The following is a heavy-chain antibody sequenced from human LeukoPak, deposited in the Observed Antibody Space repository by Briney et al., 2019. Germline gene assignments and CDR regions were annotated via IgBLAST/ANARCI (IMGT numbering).Heavy chain of an antibody. CDR2: ICRNSGRI. CDR3: AKDGTRSGGYFDY. J-gene: IGHJ4*02. CDR1: GFTPDDYA. D-gene: IGHD2-15*01. Sequence: GRCLSLSCAVSGFTPDDYAMHWFRPAPAEGLEWVSGICRNSGRITYADSVKGRFTISRDNATNSLYVQVNSLRADDLAVCFCAKDGTRSGGYFDYWGQGTLVTVSS. V-gene: IGHV3-9*02.